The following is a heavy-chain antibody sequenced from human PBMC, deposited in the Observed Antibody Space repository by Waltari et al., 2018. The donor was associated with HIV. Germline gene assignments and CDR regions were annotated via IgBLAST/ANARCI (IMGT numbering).Heavy chain of an antibody. V-gene: IGHV2-5*01. CDR2: IYWNDDK. CDR1: GFSLSTGGVG. CDR3: AHYDRQTTPYAEYFQH. D-gene: IGHD4-17*01. Sequence: QITLKESGPTLVKPTQTLTLTCTFSGFSLSTGGVGMGWLRQPPGKALEWLALIYWNDDKRYSPSLKSRLTITKDTSKNQVVLTMTNMDPVDTATYYCAHYDRQTTPYAEYFQHWGQGTLVTVSS. J-gene: IGHJ1*01.